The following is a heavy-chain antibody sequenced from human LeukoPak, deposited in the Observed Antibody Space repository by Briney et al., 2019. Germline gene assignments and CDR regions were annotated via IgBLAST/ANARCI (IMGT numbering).Heavy chain of an antibody. Sequence: GGSLRLSCAASGFTFSDYGIHWVRQAPGKGLEWVAFIRYDGNNQYYADSVKGRFTISRDNSKNTLYLQMNSLRAEDTAVYYCAKATGYLLWGQGTLVIVSS. V-gene: IGHV3-30*02. CDR1: GFTFSDYG. J-gene: IGHJ4*02. D-gene: IGHD1-14*01. CDR3: AKATGYLL. CDR2: IRYDGNNQ.